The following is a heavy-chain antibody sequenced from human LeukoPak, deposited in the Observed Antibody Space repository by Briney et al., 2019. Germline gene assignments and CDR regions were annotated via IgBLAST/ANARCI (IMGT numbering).Heavy chain of an antibody. Sequence: GGSLRLSCAASGFTFSSYAMSWVRQAPGKGLEWVSAVSGSGGSTYYADSVKGRFTISRDNSKNTLYLQMNSLRAEDTAVYYCAKVPPNYYDSSGYYFSVDYYFDYWGQGTLVTVSS. D-gene: IGHD3-22*01. V-gene: IGHV3-23*01. CDR2: VSGSGGST. CDR3: AKVPPNYYDSSGYYFSVDYYFDY. J-gene: IGHJ4*02. CDR1: GFTFSSYA.